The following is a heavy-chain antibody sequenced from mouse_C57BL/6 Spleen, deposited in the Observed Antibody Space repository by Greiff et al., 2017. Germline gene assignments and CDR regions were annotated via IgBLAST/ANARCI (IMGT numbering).Heavy chain of an antibody. V-gene: IGHV1-69*01. CDR1: GYTFTSYW. J-gene: IGHJ3*01. CDR3: ASITTVRAY. D-gene: IGHD1-1*01. Sequence: VKLQQPGAELVMPGASVKLSCKASGYTFTSYWMHWVKQRPGQGLEWIGEIDPSDSYTNYNQKFKGKSTLTVDKSSSTAYMQLSSMTSEDSAVYYCASITTVRAYWGQGTLVTVSA. CDR2: IDPSDSYT.